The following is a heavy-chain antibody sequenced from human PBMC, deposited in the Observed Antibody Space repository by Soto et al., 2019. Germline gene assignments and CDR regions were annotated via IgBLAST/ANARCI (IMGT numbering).Heavy chain of an antibody. V-gene: IGHV3-30-3*01. CDR1: EFTFSSYA. D-gene: IGHD4-4*01. Sequence: QVQLVESGGGVVHPERSLRLSCSASEFTFSSYAMHWVRQAPGKGLEWVAGISYDGGHKFYGDSVRGRFTISRDSSKKTLFLQMNSLRPEDTAAYYCARVKTDYSNPRGPFFFYGMDVWGQGTTVTVSS. J-gene: IGHJ6*02. CDR2: ISYDGGHK. CDR3: ARVKTDYSNPRGPFFFYGMDV.